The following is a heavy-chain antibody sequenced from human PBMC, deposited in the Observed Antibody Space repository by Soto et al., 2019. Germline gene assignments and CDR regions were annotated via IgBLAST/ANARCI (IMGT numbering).Heavy chain of an antibody. V-gene: IGHV3-23*01. J-gene: IGHJ4*02. CDR1: GFTFSSYG. Sequence: PGGSLRLSCAASGFTFSSYGMIWVRQATGKGLEWVSAISAGGGNTYYADSVKGRFTISRDNSKNTLYLQMNSLRAEDTAVYYCAKDLRRSPVSLDCWGQGTLVTVSS. CDR3: AKDLRRSPVSLDC. CDR2: ISAGGGNT. D-gene: IGHD4-17*01.